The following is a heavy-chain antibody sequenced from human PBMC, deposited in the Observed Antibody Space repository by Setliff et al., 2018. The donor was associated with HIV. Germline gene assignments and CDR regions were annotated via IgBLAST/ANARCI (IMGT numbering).Heavy chain of an antibody. J-gene: IGHJ6*03. CDR2: INFGST. CDR1: GGSISSRY. Sequence: SETLSLTCNVSGGSISSRYWTWIRQPPGKGLEWIGYINFGSTTYNPSLKSRVTISLDTSKNQFSLKLSSVTAADTAVYYCARDSANGKTANLNYLDVWGKGTTVTVSS. D-gene: IGHD2-8*01. V-gene: IGHV4-59*11. CDR3: ARDSANGKTANLNYLDV.